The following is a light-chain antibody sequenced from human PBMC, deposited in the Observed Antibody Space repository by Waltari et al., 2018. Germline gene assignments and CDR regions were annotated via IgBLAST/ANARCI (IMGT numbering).Light chain of an antibody. CDR3: QQYKTYYT. J-gene: IGKJ2*01. Sequence: DIQMTQSPSTLSASVGDRVTITCRASQGISIWLAWYQQKPGRAPELLIYRASYLESGGPSRFSGSGSGTEFTLTISSLQPDDCATYYCQQYKTYYTFGQGTKLEIK. CDR1: QGISIW. CDR2: RAS. V-gene: IGKV1-5*03.